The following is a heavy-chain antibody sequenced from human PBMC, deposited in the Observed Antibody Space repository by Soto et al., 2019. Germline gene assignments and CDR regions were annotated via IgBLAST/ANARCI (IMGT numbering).Heavy chain of an antibody. CDR1: GGSVSSKHW. J-gene: IGHJ3*02. CDR3: ASHFATRGYGAFDI. Sequence: SETLSLTCALSGGSVSSKHWWTWVRQTPGKGLEWIGEIFHRGETNYNALLKSRVTISIDKSRNQVSLTLTSVTAADTAVYYCASHFATRGYGAFDIWGQGTGVTVSS. CDR2: IFHRGET. D-gene: IGHD3-3*01. V-gene: IGHV4-4*02.